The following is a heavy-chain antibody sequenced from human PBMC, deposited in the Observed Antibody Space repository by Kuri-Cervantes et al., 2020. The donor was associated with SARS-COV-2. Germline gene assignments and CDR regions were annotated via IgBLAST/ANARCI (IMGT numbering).Heavy chain of an antibody. Sequence: SVKVSCKASGGTFSSYAISWVRQAPGQGLEWMGGIIPIFGTANYAQKFQGRVTITADESTSTAYVELSSLRSEDTAVYYCAKDTGAGIDYSLMDVWGQGTTVTVSS. CDR2: IIPIFGTA. V-gene: IGHV1-69*13. J-gene: IGHJ6*02. CDR3: AKDTGAGIDYSLMDV. CDR1: GGTFSSYA. D-gene: IGHD4-11*01.